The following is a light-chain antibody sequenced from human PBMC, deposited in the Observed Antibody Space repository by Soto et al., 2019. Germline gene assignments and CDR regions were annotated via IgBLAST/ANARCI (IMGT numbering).Light chain of an antibody. CDR3: QQYGRSPLMYT. J-gene: IGKJ2*01. CDR1: QSITSNF. V-gene: IGKV3-20*01. CDR2: GAS. Sequence: EIVLTQSPGTLSLSPGERATLSCRASQSITSNFLAWYQQKPGQAPRLLIYGASSRATGIPDRFSGSGSERDFTLTINRLEPKAFAVYFCQQYGRSPLMYTFGQGTKVEIK.